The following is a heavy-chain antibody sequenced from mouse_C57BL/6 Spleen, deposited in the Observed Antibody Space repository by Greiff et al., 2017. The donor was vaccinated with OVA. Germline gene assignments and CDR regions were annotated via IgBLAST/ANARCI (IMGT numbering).Heavy chain of an antibody. J-gene: IGHJ2*01. CDR3: ASTPGDYYYSNYCDY. CDR1: GYSITSGYY. CDR2: ISYDGSN. D-gene: IGHD2-5*01. Sequence: VQLQQSGPGLVKPSQSLSLTCSVTGYSITSGYYWNWIRQFPGNKLEWMGYISYDGSNNYNPSLKNRISITRDTSKNQFFLKLNSVTTEDTATYYCASTPGDYYYSNYCDYWGQGTTLTVSS. V-gene: IGHV3-6*01.